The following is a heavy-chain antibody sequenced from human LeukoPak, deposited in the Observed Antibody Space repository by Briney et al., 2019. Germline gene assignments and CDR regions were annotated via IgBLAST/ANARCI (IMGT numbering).Heavy chain of an antibody. CDR2: INPNSDGT. CDR3: ARGREQWLGAALIF. J-gene: IGHJ4*02. CDR1: GYTFTGYY. V-gene: IGHV1-2*02. D-gene: IGHD6-19*01. Sequence: ASVKVSCKASGYTFTGYYMHWVRQAPGQGLEWMGWINPNSDGTNYAQTFQSSDTITTDTSTSTAYMELSRLRSDHTAVYYCARGREQWLGAALIFWGQGTLVTVSS.